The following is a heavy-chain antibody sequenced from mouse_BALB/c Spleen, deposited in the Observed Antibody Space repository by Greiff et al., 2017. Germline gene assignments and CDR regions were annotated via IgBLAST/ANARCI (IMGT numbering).Heavy chain of an antibody. J-gene: IGHJ3*01. CDR2: ISNGGGST. V-gene: IGHV5-12-2*01. CDR1: GFTFSSYT. D-gene: IGHD2-2*01. CDR3: AAGGYDGTWFAY. Sequence: VQLKESGGGLVQPGGSLKLSCAASGFTFSSYTMSWVRQTPEKRLEWVAYISNGGGSTYYPDTVKGRFTISRDNAKNTLYLQMSSLKSEDTAMYYCAAGGYDGTWFAYWGQGTLVTVSA.